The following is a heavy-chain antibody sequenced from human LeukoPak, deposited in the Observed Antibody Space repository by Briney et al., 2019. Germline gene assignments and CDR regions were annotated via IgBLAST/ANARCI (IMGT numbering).Heavy chain of an antibody. V-gene: IGHV4-59*01. J-gene: IGHJ3*02. CDR3: ARDSYDFWAFDI. D-gene: IGHD3-3*01. Sequence: SETLSLTCAVYGGSLRGYYWSWIRQPPGKGLEWIGYIYYSGSTSYNSSLKSRVTISVDTSKNQFSLKLSSVTAADTAVYYCARDSYDFWAFDIWGQGTMVTVSS. CDR1: GGSLRGYY. CDR2: IYYSGST.